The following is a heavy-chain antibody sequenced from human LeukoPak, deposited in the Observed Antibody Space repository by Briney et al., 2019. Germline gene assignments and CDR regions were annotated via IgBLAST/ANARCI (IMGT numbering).Heavy chain of an antibody. CDR3: ASARGYSYGPPTYYFDY. CDR1: GGSFSGYY. CDR2: INHSGST. D-gene: IGHD5-18*01. Sequence: SETLSLTCAVYGGSFSGYYWSWLRQPPGKGLEWIGEINHSGSTNYNPSLKSRVTISVDTSKNQFSLKLSSVTAADTAVYYCASARGYSYGPPTYYFDYWGQGTLVTVSS. J-gene: IGHJ4*02. V-gene: IGHV4-34*01.